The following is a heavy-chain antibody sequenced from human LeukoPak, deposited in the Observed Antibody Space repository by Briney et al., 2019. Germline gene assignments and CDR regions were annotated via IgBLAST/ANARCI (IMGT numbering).Heavy chain of an antibody. D-gene: IGHD3-10*01. J-gene: IGHJ6*03. V-gene: IGHV3-21*01. CDR2: ISSTSSYI. CDR3: ARGFRSYYNWYYMDV. CDR1: GFTLSSYS. Sequence: PGGSLRLSCAASGFTLSSYSMNWVRQAPGKGLEWVSSISSTSSYIYYADSVKGRFTISRDNAKNSLYLQMNSLRDEDTAVYYCARGFRSYYNWYYMDVWGKGTTVTVSS.